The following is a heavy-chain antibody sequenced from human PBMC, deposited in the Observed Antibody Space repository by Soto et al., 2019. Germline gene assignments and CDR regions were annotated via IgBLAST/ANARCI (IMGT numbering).Heavy chain of an antibody. Sequence: EVQLVESGGGLVKPGGSLRLSCAASGFTFSSYSMNWVRQAPGKGLEWVSSISSSSSYIYYADSVKGRFTISRDNAKNSLYLQMNCLRAEDTAVYYCARDFLAAAGAVDYWGQGTLVTVSS. J-gene: IGHJ4*02. D-gene: IGHD6-13*01. CDR1: GFTFSSYS. CDR3: ARDFLAAAGAVDY. CDR2: ISSSSSYI. V-gene: IGHV3-21*01.